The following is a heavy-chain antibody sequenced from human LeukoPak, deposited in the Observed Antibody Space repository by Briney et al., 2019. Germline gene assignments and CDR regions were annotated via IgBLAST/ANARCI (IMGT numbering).Heavy chain of an antibody. CDR2: IYYSGST. CDR3: ARAGGFFSPFGY. Sequence: SETLSLTCTVSGGSISSGGYYWSWIRQHPGKGPEWIGYIYYSGSTYYNPSLKSRVTISIDTSKNHFSLKLSSVTAADTAVYYCARAGGFFSPFGYWGQGTLVTVSS. J-gene: IGHJ4*02. V-gene: IGHV4-31*03. CDR1: GGSISSGGYY. D-gene: IGHD3-16*01.